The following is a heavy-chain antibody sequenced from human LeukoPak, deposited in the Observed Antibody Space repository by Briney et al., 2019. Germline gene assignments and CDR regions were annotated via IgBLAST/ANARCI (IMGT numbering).Heavy chain of an antibody. J-gene: IGHJ4*02. CDR1: GDSISTGDYY. CDR2: IFYSGSS. Sequence: SETLSLTCSVSGDSISTGDYYWTWLRQPPGTGLAWIGYIFYSGSSYYNPSLKSRITISVDTSKNQFSLNLSSVTAADTAMYFCARLKRSCAPAYYCDSWGRGTLVTVSS. D-gene: IGHD3-10*01. V-gene: IGHV4-30-4*08. CDR3: ARLKRSCAPAYYCDS.